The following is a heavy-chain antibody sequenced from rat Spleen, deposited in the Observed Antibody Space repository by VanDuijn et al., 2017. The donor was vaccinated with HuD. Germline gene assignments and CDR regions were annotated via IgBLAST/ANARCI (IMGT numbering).Heavy chain of an antibody. CDR3: ARHMANPYYVMDA. CDR1: GFTFSNYD. V-gene: IGHV5-22*01. Sequence: EVQLVESGGGLVQPGRSMKLSCAASGFTFSNYDMAWVRQAPKKGLEWVATIGYDGSSTNYRDSLKGRFTFSRDNAEGTLYLQMNSLRSEDTATYYCARHMANPYYVMDAWGQGTSVTVSS. J-gene: IGHJ4*01. CDR2: IGYDGSST. D-gene: IGHD3-4*01.